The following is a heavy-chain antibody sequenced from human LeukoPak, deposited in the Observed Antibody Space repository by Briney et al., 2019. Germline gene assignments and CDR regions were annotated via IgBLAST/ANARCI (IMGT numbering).Heavy chain of an antibody. J-gene: IGHJ6*03. CDR1: GYTFTSYY. CDR2: INPSGGST. D-gene: IGHD6-13*01. V-gene: IGHV1-46*01. Sequence: ASVKLSCKASGYTFTSYYLHWVRQAPGQGLEWMGTINPSGGSTTYAQKFQGRVTMTRDTSTSTVYMELSSLRSEDTAVYYCARDLVDSSKDYYYYMDVWGKGTTVTVSS. CDR3: ARDLVDSSKDYYYYMDV.